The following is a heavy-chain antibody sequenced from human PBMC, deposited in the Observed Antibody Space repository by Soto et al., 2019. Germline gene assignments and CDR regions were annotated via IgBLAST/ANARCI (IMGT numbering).Heavy chain of an antibody. D-gene: IGHD4-17*01. J-gene: IGHJ4*02. CDR1: GGSISSGGYY. Sequence: SETLSLTCTVSGGSISSGGYYWSWIRQHPGKGLEWIGYIYYSGSTYYNPSLKSRVTISVDTSKNQFSLKLSSVTAADTAVYYCASHRDYGDNSWNYFDYWGQGTLVTVSS. V-gene: IGHV4-31*03. CDR3: ASHRDYGDNSWNYFDY. CDR2: IYYSGST.